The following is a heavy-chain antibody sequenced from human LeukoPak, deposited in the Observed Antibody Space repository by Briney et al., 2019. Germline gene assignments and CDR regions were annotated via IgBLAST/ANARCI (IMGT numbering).Heavy chain of an antibody. J-gene: IGHJ5*02. D-gene: IGHD3-10*01. Sequence: SETLSLTCTASGGSINSYYWSWIRQPAGKGLEWIGRIYSSGTTNYNPSLKSRVTMSIDTSKNQFSLKLSSVTAADTAVFYCARGGGNTYYKWLDPWGQGTLVTVSS. CDR2: IYSSGTT. CDR3: ARGGGNTYYKWLDP. V-gene: IGHV4-4*07. CDR1: GGSINSYY.